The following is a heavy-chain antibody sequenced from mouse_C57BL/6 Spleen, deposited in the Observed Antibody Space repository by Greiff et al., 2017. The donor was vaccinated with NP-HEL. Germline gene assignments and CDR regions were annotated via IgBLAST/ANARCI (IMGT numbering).Heavy chain of an antibody. CDR2: ISSGGSYT. CDR1: GFTFSSYG. D-gene: IGHD6-5*01. CDR3: ARPYDYYAMDY. V-gene: IGHV5-6*02. J-gene: IGHJ4*01. Sequence: DVMLVESGGDLVKPGGSLKLSCAASGFTFSSYGMSWVRQTPDKRLEWVATISSGGSYTYYPDSVKGRFTISRDNAKNTLYLQMSSLKSEDTAMYYCARPYDYYAMDYWGQGTSVTVSS.